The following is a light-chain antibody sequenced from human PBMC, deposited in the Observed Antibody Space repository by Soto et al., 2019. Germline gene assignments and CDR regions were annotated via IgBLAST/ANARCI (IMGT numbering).Light chain of an antibody. CDR2: KAS. V-gene: IGKV1-5*03. CDR1: QTISSW. Sequence: DIQMTQSPSTLSGSEGDRVTITCRASQTISSWLAWYQQKPGKAPKLLIYKASTLKSGVPSRFSGIGSGTEFTLTISSLQPDDFATYYCQQSYSTPLTFGGGTKVDI. J-gene: IGKJ4*01. CDR3: QQSYSTPLT.